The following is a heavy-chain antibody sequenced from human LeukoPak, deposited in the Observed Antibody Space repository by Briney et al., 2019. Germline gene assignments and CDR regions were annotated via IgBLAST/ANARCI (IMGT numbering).Heavy chain of an antibody. Sequence: ASVKVSCKASGYTFTNYGISWVRQAPGQGLEWMGWISAYNGNTNYAQKLQGRVTISTDTSTRTAYMELRSLRSEGTAVYYCTRVGALSSSSIDYWGQGTLVSVSS. CDR1: GYTFTNYG. CDR2: ISAYNGNT. D-gene: IGHD6-13*01. CDR3: TRVGALSSSSIDY. J-gene: IGHJ4*02. V-gene: IGHV1-18*01.